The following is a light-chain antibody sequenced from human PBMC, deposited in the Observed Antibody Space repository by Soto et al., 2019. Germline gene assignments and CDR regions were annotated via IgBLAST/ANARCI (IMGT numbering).Light chain of an antibody. V-gene: IGLV1-40*01. CDR1: SSKIGAGYD. CDR3: QSYDSSMSGHYV. J-gene: IGLJ1*01. CDR2: SNI. Sequence: QSVLTQSPSVSGAPGQRVTISCTGSSSKIGAGYDVHWYQQLPGKAPKLLIYSNINRPSGVPDRFSGSRSGTSASLAITGLQAEDEADYYCQSYDSSMSGHYVFETGTKVTVL.